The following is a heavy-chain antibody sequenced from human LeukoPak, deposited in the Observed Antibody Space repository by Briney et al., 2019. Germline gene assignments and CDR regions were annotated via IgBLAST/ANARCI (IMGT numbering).Heavy chain of an antibody. CDR3: ARVVVYSSSWYYFDY. CDR1: GGSLSSVDYF. Sequence: SEPLSLTRTVSGGSLSSVDYFWSWVRQPPREGLGLYGFIYYSETAYYNPSLKSRLTISVDTSKNQFSLRLSSVTAADTAVYYCARVVVYSSSWYYFDYWGQGTLVTVSS. J-gene: IGHJ4*02. CDR2: IYYSETA. V-gene: IGHV4-30-4*08. D-gene: IGHD6-13*01.